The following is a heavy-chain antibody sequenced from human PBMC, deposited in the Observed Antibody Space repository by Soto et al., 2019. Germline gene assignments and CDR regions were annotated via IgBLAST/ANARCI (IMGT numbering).Heavy chain of an antibody. Sequence: SETLSLTCAVYGGSFHGYYWSWIRQPPGKGLEWIGEINHSGSVTFNPTFKSRVSILLDTSKNQMSLQLSSVSAADTAIYYCAKGPQTGYYDSETFDSSVHWGQGALVTVSS. CDR2: INHSGSV. CDR1: GGSFHGYY. V-gene: IGHV4-34*01. J-gene: IGHJ4*02. D-gene: IGHD3-16*01. CDR3: AKGPQTGYYDSETFDSSVH.